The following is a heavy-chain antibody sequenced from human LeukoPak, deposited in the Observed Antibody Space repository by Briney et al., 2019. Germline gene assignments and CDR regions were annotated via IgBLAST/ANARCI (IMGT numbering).Heavy chain of an antibody. J-gene: IGHJ1*01. V-gene: IGHV1-2*06. Sequence: GASVKVSCKASGFIFTVYYIHWVRQAPGQGLEWMGRINLNSGGTNYAQKFQGRVTMTRETSISTAYMELSGLRSDDTAIYYCARDGDRNYDSSGYYLRYWGQGTLVAVSS. D-gene: IGHD3-22*01. CDR2: INLNSGGT. CDR3: ARDGDRNYDSSGYYLRY. CDR1: GFIFTVYY.